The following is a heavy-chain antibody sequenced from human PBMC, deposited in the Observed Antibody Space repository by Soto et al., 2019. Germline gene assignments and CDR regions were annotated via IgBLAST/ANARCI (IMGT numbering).Heavy chain of an antibody. CDR2: IYYSGST. Sequence: HVQLQESGPGVVKPSETLSLTCTISGGSISGYYWTWIRPSPGKGLEYIGYIYYSGSTNYNPSVKSRVTISADTSKNQFSLKLSSVTAADTAVYYCVRISSNGDYAYWGQGTLVTVSS. D-gene: IGHD4-17*01. V-gene: IGHV4-59*08. CDR1: GGSISGYY. CDR3: VRISSNGDYAY. J-gene: IGHJ4*02.